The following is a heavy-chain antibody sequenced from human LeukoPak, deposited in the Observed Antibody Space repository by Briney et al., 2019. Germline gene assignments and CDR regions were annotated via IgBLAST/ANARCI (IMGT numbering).Heavy chain of an antibody. CDR3: ARHNDQRLVRGFYYYMDV. CDR2: IYPGDSDS. Sequence: HGESLKISCKASGFSFTSYWIGWARQMPGKGLEWMGNIYPGDSDSRYNPSFQGQVIFSVDKSITTAYLQWSSLKASDTAMYYCARHNDQRLVRGFYYYMDVWGKGTTVTVSS. CDR1: GFSFTSYW. J-gene: IGHJ6*03. D-gene: IGHD6-25*01. V-gene: IGHV5-51*01.